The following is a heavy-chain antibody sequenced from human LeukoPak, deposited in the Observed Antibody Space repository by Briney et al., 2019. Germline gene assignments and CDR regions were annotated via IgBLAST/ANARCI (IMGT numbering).Heavy chain of an antibody. CDR2: IYYSGST. J-gene: IGHJ4*02. CDR1: GGSISSYY. D-gene: IGHD3-3*01. CDR3: ARVGYDFWSGWYYFDH. V-gene: IGHV4-59*01. Sequence: SETLSLTCTVSGGSISSYYWSWIRQPPGKGLEWIGYIYYSGSTNYNPSLKSRVTISVDTSKNQFSLKLSSVTAADTAVYYCARVGYDFWSGWYYFDHWGQGTLVTVSS.